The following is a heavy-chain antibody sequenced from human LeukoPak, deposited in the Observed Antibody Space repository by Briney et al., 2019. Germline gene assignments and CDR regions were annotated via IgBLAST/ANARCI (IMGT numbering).Heavy chain of an antibody. CDR3: ARDPSSDAFDI. V-gene: IGHV4-61*02. J-gene: IGHJ3*02. CDR2: IYTSGST. Sequence: SETLSLTWTVSGGSITRGSYYWSWIRQPAWRGLEWIGRIYTSGSTNYNPSLKSRVTISVDTSKNQFSLKLSSVTAADTAVYYCARDPSSDAFDIWGQGTMVTVSS. CDR1: GGSITRGSYY. D-gene: IGHD6-25*01.